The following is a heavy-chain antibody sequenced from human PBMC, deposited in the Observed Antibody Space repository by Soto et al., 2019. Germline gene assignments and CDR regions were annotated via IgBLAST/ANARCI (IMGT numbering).Heavy chain of an antibody. CDR1: GGSISGYY. Sequence: PSETLSLSINVSGGSISGYYWSWIRQPTGKGLEWILRIYTSGSTNYNPSLTSRVTMSVDTSKNQFSLKLSSVTAADTDVYYCATDRTPAAIPYYGMDVWAQGTTVTVSS. CDR2: IYTSGST. CDR3: ATDRTPAAIPYYGMDV. J-gene: IGHJ6*02. V-gene: IGHV4-4*07. D-gene: IGHD2-2*01.